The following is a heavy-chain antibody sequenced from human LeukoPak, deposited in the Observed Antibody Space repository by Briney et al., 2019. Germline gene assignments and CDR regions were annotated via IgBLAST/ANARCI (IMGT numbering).Heavy chain of an antibody. D-gene: IGHD3-22*01. Sequence: PGGSLRLSCAASGFTFDDYGMSRVRQAPGKGLEWVSGINWNGGSTGYADSVKGRFTISRDSAKNSLYLQMNSLRAEDTALYYCARGEDSPFDYWGQGTLVTVSS. CDR3: ARGEDSPFDY. J-gene: IGHJ4*02. CDR1: GFTFDDYG. CDR2: INWNGGST. V-gene: IGHV3-20*04.